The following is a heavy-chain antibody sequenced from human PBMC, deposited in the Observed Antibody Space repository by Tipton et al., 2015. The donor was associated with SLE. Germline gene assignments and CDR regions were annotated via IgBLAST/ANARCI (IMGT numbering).Heavy chain of an antibody. D-gene: IGHD6-6*01. J-gene: IGHJ5*02. CDR3: ARGAPYSTSSVGWFDP. V-gene: IGHV4-38-2*01. CDR2: IYHSGST. Sequence: TLSLTCAVSGYSISSGYYWGWIRQPPGKGLEWIGSIYHSGSTYYNPSLKSRVTISVDKSKNHFSLKLNSVTAADTAVYYCARGAPYSTSSVGWFDPWGHGTLVTVSS. CDR1: GYSISSGYY.